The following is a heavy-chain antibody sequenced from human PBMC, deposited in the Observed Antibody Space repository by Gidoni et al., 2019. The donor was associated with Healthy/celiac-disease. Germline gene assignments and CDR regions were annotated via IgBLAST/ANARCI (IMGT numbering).Heavy chain of an antibody. CDR2: ISYDGSNK. Sequence: QVQLVASGGCVVQPGRSLRLSCAASGFTFSSYAMHWVRQAPGKGLEWVAVISYDGSNKYYADSVKGRFTISRDNSKNTLYLQMNSLRAEDTAVYYCARDWLSGSYYFDYWGQGTLVTVSS. D-gene: IGHD1-26*01. CDR3: ARDWLSGSYYFDY. J-gene: IGHJ4*02. CDR1: GFTFSSYA. V-gene: IGHV3-30*01.